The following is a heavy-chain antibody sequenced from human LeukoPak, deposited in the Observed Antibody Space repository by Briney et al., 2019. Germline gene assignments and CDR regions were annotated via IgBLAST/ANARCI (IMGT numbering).Heavy chain of an antibody. Sequence: TGGSLRLSCAASGXTFSSYGMHWVRQTPGKGLEWVALISFDGSIEYYADSVKGRFTISRDNSKNTLFLQINSLRPEDTAVYYCAKDSDIAVAGSDDALDVWGQGTMVTVSS. D-gene: IGHD6-19*01. V-gene: IGHV3-30*18. J-gene: IGHJ3*01. CDR2: ISFDGSIE. CDR1: GXTFSSYG. CDR3: AKDSDIAVAGSDDALDV.